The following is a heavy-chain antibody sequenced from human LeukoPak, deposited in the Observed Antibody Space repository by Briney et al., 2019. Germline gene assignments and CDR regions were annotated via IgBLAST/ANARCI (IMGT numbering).Heavy chain of an antibody. CDR1: GFTFSNYA. CDR3: ARGRNLLATSGCFDY. CDR2: ISYDGSNF. D-gene: IGHD1-26*01. J-gene: IGHJ4*02. V-gene: IGHV3-30-3*01. Sequence: GGSLRLSCAASGFTFSNYAMHWVRQAPVKGLEWVATISYDGSNFYYADSVKGRFTISRDNSKNTLFLQMNGLRAEDTAVYYCARGRNLLATSGCFDYWGQGTLVTVSS.